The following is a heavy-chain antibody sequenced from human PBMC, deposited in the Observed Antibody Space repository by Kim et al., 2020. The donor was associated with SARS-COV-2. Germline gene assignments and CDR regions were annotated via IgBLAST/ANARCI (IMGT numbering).Heavy chain of an antibody. CDR2: ISAYNGYT. J-gene: IGHJ6*02. Sequence: ASVKVSCKASGYTFTSYGFIWVRQAPGQGLEWLGWISAYNGYTNYAQKLQGRVTLTTDTSTSTAYMELRSLTSDDTAVYYCARVREGEYYFYYYGVDVWGQGTTVTVSS. CDR3: ARVREGEYYFYYYGVDV. CDR1: GYTFTSYG. V-gene: IGHV1-18*01.